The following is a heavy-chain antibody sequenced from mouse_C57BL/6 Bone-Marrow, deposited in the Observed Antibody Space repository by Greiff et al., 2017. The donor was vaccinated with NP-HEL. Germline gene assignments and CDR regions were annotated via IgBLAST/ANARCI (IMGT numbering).Heavy chain of an antibody. CDR1: GFTFSSYA. Sequence: EVKLVESGEGLVKPGGSLKLSCAASGFTFSSYAMSWVRQTPEKRLEWVAYISSGGDYIYYADTVKGRFTISRDNARNTLYLQMSSLKSEDTAMYYCTRPLCYYGSSPWYFDVWGTGTTVTVSS. V-gene: IGHV5-9-1*02. CDR3: TRPLCYYGSSPWYFDV. CDR2: ISSGGDYI. D-gene: IGHD1-1*01. J-gene: IGHJ1*03.